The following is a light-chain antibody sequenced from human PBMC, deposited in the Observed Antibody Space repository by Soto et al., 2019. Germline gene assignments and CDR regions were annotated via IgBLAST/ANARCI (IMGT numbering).Light chain of an antibody. J-gene: IGKJ5*01. CDR2: KVS. CDR1: QSLVYRDGNTY. Sequence: DVVVTQSPLSLPVTLGQAASISCRSSQSLVYRDGNTYLSWFHQRTGQSPRRLIYKVSNRDSGGPVIFSGSGVGTYFTLRISRVEAEDVGVYYCMQGTQWPPITFGQGTRLEIK. CDR3: MQGTQWPPIT. V-gene: IGKV2-30*01.